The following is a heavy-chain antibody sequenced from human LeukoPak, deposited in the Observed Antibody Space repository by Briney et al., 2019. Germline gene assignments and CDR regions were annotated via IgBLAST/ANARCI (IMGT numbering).Heavy chain of an antibody. D-gene: IGHD3-10*01. J-gene: IGHJ4*02. CDR1: GFTFSSYG. CDR3: AKEKTYYYGSGSSSPFDY. V-gene: IGHV3-30*02. CDR2: IRYDGSNK. Sequence: GGSLRLSCAASGFTFSSYGMHWVRQAPGKGLEWVAFIRYDGSNKYYADSVKGRFTISRDNSKNTLYLQMNSLRAEDTAVYYCAKEKTYYYGSGSSSPFDYWGQGTLVTVSS.